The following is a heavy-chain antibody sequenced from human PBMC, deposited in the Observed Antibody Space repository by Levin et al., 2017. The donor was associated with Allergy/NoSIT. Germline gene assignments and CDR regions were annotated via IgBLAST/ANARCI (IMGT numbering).Heavy chain of an antibody. Sequence: GESLKISCAASGFTFSSYAMTWVRQAPGRGLEWVSGISVSGGKTFYAESVKGRFTVSRDNTKNTLYLQMNSLRAEDTAVYYCAKHGGYWGQGTLVTVS. D-gene: IGHD3-16*01. J-gene: IGHJ4*02. CDR3: AKHGGY. V-gene: IGHV3-23*01. CDR2: ISVSGGKT. CDR1: GFTFSSYA.